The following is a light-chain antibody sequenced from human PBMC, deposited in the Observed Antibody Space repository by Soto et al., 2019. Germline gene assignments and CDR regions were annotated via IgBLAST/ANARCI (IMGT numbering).Light chain of an antibody. CDR2: EVS. J-gene: IGLJ2*01. V-gene: IGLV2-8*01. CDR3: SSCRGSDII. Sequence: QSALTQPPSASGSPGQSVTISCTGTSSDVGSCNSVSWYQQHPGKVPKLLISEVSKRPSGVPDRFSGSKSGNTASLTVSGLQADDESDYYSSSCRGSDIIFGGGTKLTVL. CDR1: SSDVGSCNS.